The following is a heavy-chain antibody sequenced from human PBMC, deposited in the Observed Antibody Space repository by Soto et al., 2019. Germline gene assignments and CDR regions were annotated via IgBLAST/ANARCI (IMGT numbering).Heavy chain of an antibody. Sequence: GGSLRLSCAASGFTFSSYGMHWVRQAPGKGLEWVAVILYDGSKKYYADSMKGRFTISRDNSKNTLYLQMNSLRVEDTALYYCANDRGALRWSEEHYYFDYWGQGTLVAVSS. CDR2: ILYDGSKK. CDR3: ANDRGALRWSEEHYYFDY. CDR1: GFTFSSYG. D-gene: IGHD4-17*01. V-gene: IGHV3-30*18. J-gene: IGHJ4*02.